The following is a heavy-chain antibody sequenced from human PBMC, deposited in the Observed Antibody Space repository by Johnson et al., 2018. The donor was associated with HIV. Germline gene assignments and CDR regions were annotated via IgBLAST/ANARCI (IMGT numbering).Heavy chain of an antibody. D-gene: IGHD3-22*01. Sequence: VKGRFTISRDNAKTTLYLQMNSLRAEDTAVYYCAREVNAFDIWGQGTMVTVSS. J-gene: IGHJ3*02. CDR3: AREVNAFDI. V-gene: IGHV3-74*01.